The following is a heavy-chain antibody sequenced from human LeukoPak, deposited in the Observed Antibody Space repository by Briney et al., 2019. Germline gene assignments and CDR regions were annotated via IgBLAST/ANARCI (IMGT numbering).Heavy chain of an antibody. CDR3: AKEGSYCSGGSCYFDY. Sequence: GGSLRLSCAASGFTFSSYGMHWVRQAPGKGLEWVAFIRYDGSNKYYADSVKGRFTISRDNSKNTLHLQMNSLRAEDTAVYYCAKEGSYCSGGSCYFDYWGQGTLVTVSS. CDR2: IRYDGSNK. V-gene: IGHV3-30*02. CDR1: GFTFSSYG. J-gene: IGHJ4*02. D-gene: IGHD2-15*01.